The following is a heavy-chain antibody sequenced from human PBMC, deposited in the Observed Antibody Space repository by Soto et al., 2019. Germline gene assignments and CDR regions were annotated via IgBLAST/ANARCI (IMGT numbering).Heavy chain of an antibody. J-gene: IGHJ4*02. V-gene: IGHV1-69*13. D-gene: IGHD1-1*01. CDR1: GGTFSSYA. CDR3: ARTTTWPFDY. Sequence: AASVKVSCKASGGTFSSYAISWVRQAPGQGLEWMGGIIPIFGTANYAQKFQGRVTITADESTSTAYMELSSLRSEDTAVYYCARTTTWPFDYWGQGTLVTSPQ. CDR2: IIPIFGTA.